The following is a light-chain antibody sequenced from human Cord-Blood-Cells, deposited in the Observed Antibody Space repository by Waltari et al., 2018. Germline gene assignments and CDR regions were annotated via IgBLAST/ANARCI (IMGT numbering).Light chain of an antibody. V-gene: IGKV1-9*01. Sequence: DIQLTQSPSFLSASVGDRVTITCRASQGISSYLAWYQQKPWKAPKLLIYAASTLQSGGPSRFSGSGSGTEFTLTISSLQPEGFATYYCQQLNSYPRTFGQGTKGEIK. CDR3: QQLNSYPRT. CDR2: AAS. CDR1: QGISSY. J-gene: IGKJ1*01.